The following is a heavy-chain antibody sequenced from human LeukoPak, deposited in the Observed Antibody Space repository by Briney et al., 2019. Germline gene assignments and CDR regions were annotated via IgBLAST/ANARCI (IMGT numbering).Heavy chain of an antibody. J-gene: IGHJ1*01. D-gene: IGHD5-24*01. CDR2: IIPILGIA. CDR1: GGTFSSYA. CDR3: ARDFSRDGYKRAEYFQH. V-gene: IGHV1-69*04. Sequence: ASVKVSCKASGGTFSSYAISWVRQAPGQGLEWMGRIIPILGIANYAQKFQGRVTITADKSTSTAYMELSSLRSEDTAVYYCARDFSRDGYKRAEYFQHWGQGTLVTVSS.